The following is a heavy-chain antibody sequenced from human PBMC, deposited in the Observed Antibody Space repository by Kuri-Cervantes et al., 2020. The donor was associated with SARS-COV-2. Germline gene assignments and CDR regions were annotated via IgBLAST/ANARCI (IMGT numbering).Heavy chain of an antibody. CDR2: ISPSGGST. CDR3: ARDALHYDFWSGPYFDY. CDR1: GYTFTSYY. D-gene: IGHD3-3*01. Sequence: ASVKVSCKASGYTFTSYYMHWVRQAPGQGLEWMGIISPSGGSTSYAQKFQGRVTMTRDTSTSTVYMELSSLRSEDTAVYYCARDALHYDFWSGPYFDYWGQGTLVTVSS. V-gene: IGHV1-46*01. J-gene: IGHJ4*02.